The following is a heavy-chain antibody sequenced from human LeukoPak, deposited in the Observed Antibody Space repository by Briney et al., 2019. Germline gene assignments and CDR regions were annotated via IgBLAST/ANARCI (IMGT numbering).Heavy chain of an antibody. V-gene: IGHV3-23*01. J-gene: IGHJ3*02. Sequence: GGSLRLSCEASGFTFRNYAMSWVRQAPGRGLEWVSAICKSGGSTRYADSVKGRFTISRDNAKKSLYLQMNSLRAEDTAVYYCARGASVVAGNDNAFDIWGQGTMVTVSS. CDR2: ICKSGGST. CDR3: ARGASVVAGNDNAFDI. CDR1: GFTFRNYA. D-gene: IGHD6-19*01.